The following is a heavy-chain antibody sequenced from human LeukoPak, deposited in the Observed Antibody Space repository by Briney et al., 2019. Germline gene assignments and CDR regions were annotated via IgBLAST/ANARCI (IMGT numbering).Heavy chain of an antibody. CDR2: ISAYNGNS. J-gene: IGHJ4*02. V-gene: IGHV1-18*01. CDR1: GYTFTSYG. D-gene: IGHD2-2*01. Sequence: ASVKVSCKASGYTFTSYGISWVRQAPGQGLEWMGWISAYNGNSNYAQKFQGRVTMATDTSTSTGYMELRSLRSDDTAVYYCARVHSYCSSTSCLDYWGQGTLVTVSS. CDR3: ARVHSYCSSTSCLDY.